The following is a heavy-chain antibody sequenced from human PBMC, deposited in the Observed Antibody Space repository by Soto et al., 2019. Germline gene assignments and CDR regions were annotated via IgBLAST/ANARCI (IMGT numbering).Heavy chain of an antibody. CDR2: IYYSGIT. Sequence: SETLSLTCAVSGGSISTYFWSWLRQPPGKGLEWIGYIYYSGITNYNQSLKSRVTMSVDTSKNQFSLKLSSVTTADTAVYFCARSLTRGYTYGDFDPWGQGTLVTVSS. D-gene: IGHD5-18*01. CDR1: GGSISTYF. J-gene: IGHJ5*02. V-gene: IGHV4-59*01. CDR3: ARSLTRGYTYGDFDP.